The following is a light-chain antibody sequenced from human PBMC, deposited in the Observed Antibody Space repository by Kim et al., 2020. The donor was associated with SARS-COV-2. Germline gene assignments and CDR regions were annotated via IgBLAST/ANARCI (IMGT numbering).Light chain of an antibody. CDR1: SLRSYF. J-gene: IGLJ2*01. CDR3: NSRDSNDNVV. Sequence: VALGQTVRITCQGDSLRSYFATWFQQKPRQAPILVIYGKNNRPSGIPDLFSGSSSGNTASLTITGTQAGDEADYYCNSRDSNDNVVFGGGTKVTVL. V-gene: IGLV3-19*01. CDR2: GKN.